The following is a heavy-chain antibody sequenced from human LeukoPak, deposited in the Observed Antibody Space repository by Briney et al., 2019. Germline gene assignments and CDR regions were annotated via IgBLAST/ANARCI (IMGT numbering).Heavy chain of an antibody. D-gene: IGHD6-13*01. Sequence: GGSLRLSCAAPGFTFSSYSMNWVRQPPGKGLEWVSSISSSSSYIYYADSVKGRFTISRDNAKNSMYLQMNRLRAEDTAVYYCARDRIAAAGTMNYWGQGTLVTVSS. CDR3: ARDRIAAAGTMNY. CDR2: ISSSSSYI. V-gene: IGHV3-21*01. CDR1: GFTFSSYS. J-gene: IGHJ4*02.